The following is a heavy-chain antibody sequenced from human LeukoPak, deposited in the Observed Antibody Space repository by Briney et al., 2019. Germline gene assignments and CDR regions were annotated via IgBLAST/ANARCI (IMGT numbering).Heavy chain of an antibody. D-gene: IGHD3-10*01. CDR1: GFTFSSYE. J-gene: IGHJ3*02. CDR3: AGPPQASSFDI. Sequence: GGSLRLSCAASGFTFSSYEMNWVRQAPGKGLEWVSYISSSGSTIYYADSVKGRFTISRDNAKNSLYLQMNSLRAEDTAVYYCAGPPQASSFDIWGQGTMVTVSS. CDR2: ISSSGSTI. V-gene: IGHV3-48*03.